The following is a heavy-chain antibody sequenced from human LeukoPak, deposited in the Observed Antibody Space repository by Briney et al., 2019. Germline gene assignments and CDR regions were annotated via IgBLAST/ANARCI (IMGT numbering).Heavy chain of an antibody. D-gene: IGHD3-22*01. J-gene: IGHJ4*02. V-gene: IGHV4-34*01. Sequence: WETLSLTCAVYGGSFSGYYWSWIRQPPGKGLEWIGEINHSGSTNYNPSLKSRVTRLVDTSKNQFSLKLSCGTAADTAVYYCAIERYYYDSSGLDYWGQGTLVTVSS. CDR2: INHSGST. CDR3: AIERYYYDSSGLDY. CDR1: GGSFSGYY.